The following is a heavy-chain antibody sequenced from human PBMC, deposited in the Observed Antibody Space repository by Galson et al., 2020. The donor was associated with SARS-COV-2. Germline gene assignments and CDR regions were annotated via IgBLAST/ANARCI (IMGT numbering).Heavy chain of an antibody. J-gene: IGHJ4*02. Sequence: GASLKISCAASGFTLSSYAMSWVRQAPGKGLEWVAGISGSGGSTYYADSVKGRFTISRDNSKNTVYLQMNSLRAEDTAVYYCAKCGPYYDISTGYFRSLYYFDYWGQGTLVTVSS. CDR1: GFTLSSYA. CDR2: ISGSGGST. V-gene: IGHV3-23*01. CDR3: AKCGPYYDISTGYFRSLYYFDY. D-gene: IGHD3-9*01.